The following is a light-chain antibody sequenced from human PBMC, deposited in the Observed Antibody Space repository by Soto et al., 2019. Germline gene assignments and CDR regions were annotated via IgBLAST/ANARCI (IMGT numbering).Light chain of an antibody. V-gene: IGKV3-15*01. CDR1: QFVSRR. J-gene: IGKJ1*01. Sequence: EIVVTQSPATLSASPGEIVTLSCRASQFVSRRLAWYQQRPGQVPRLLIYDTSTRAPGISARFSGSGSGTEFTLTISSLQSEDVAVYYCQEYIRWPPGMFGPGTTVDIK. CDR3: QEYIRWPPGM. CDR2: DTS.